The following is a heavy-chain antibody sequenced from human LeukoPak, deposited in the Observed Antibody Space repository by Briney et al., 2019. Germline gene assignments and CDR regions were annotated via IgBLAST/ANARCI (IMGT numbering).Heavy chain of an antibody. CDR2: IYYSGST. Sequence: PSETLSLTCTVSGGSISSYYWSWIRQPPGKGLEWIGYIYYSGSTNYNPSLKSRVTISVDTSKNQFSLKLSSVTAADTAVYYCARVGGSSVVDYRGQGTLVTVSS. V-gene: IGHV4-59*01. D-gene: IGHD2-15*01. CDR3: ARVGGSSVVDY. J-gene: IGHJ4*02. CDR1: GGSISSYY.